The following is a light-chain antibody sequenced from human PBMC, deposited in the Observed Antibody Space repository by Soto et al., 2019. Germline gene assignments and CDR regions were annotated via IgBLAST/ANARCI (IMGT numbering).Light chain of an antibody. CDR1: QSVSIN. V-gene: IGKV3-15*01. CDR2: GAS. Sequence: EIVMTQSPATLSVSPGERATLSCRASQSVSINLAWYQQKPGQAPRLLIYGASTRATGIPARFSGSGSGTEFTLTISNLQSEDFAVYYCQQYNSWPPTFGQGTKVEIK. J-gene: IGKJ1*01. CDR3: QQYNSWPPT.